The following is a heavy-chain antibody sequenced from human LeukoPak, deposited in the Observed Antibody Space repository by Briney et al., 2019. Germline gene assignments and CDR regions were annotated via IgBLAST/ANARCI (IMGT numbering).Heavy chain of an antibody. D-gene: IGHD2-8*01. J-gene: IGHJ6*03. CDR1: GFTFSSYA. CDR3: AKDNGSVRSSYYMDV. Sequence: GGSLRLSCAASGFTFSSYAMSWVRQAPGKGLEWVSRIIGNGDSTDCADSLKGRFTISRDNSKNTLSLQMNSLRAEDTAVYYCAKDNGSVRSSYYMDVWGKGTTVTVSS. CDR2: IIGNGDST. V-gene: IGHV3-23*01.